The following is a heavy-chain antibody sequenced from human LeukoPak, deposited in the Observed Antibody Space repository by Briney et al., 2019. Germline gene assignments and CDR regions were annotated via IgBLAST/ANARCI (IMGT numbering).Heavy chain of an antibody. V-gene: IGHV1-2*02. CDR2: INPNSGGT. J-gene: IGHJ6*02. CDR1: GYTFTGYY. D-gene: IGHD5-12*01. Sequence: ASVKVSCKASGYTFTGYYMHWVRQAPGQGLEWMGWINPNSGGTNYAQKFQGRVTMTRDTSISTAYMELSRLRSDDTAVYYCARSSGDYSYYYYYYGMDVWGQGTTVTVSS. CDR3: ARSSGDYSYYYYYYGMDV.